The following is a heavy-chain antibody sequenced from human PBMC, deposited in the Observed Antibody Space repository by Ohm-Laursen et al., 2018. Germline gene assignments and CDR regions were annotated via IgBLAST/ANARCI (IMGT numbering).Heavy chain of an antibody. CDR2: ITNSGDFI. Sequence: SLRLSRSAFGFTFTAYPMNWVRQAPGKGPEWIAYITNSGDFIQYADSVRGRFTISRDNAKNSLYLQMNSLRAEDTAVYYCARTYSSSYYYYYGMDVWGQGTAVTVSS. CDR1: GFTFTAYP. V-gene: IGHV3-11*04. J-gene: IGHJ6*02. D-gene: IGHD6-13*01. CDR3: ARTYSSSYYYYYGMDV.